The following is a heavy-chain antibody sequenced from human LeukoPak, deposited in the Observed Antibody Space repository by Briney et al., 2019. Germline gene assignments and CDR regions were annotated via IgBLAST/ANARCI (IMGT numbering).Heavy chain of an antibody. V-gene: IGHV4-38-2*02. CDR1: GYSISSGYY. CDR3: ARDLHSDRGDY. Sequence: PSETLSLTCTVSGYSISSGYYWGWIRQPPGKGLEWIGSIFNSGITYYNPSLKSRVTISVDTSKNQFSLKLNSVTAADTAVYYCARDLHSDRGDYWGQGTLVTVSS. J-gene: IGHJ4*02. D-gene: IGHD3-22*01. CDR2: IFNSGIT.